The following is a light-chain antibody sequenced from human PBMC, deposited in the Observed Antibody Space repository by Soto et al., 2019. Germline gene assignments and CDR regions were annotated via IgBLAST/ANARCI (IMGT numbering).Light chain of an antibody. CDR2: AAS. CDR1: QGIGVY. V-gene: IGKV1-27*01. CDR3: QKYNSAPLT. J-gene: IGKJ4*01. Sequence: DIQMTQSPSSLSASLGDRVTITCRASQGIGVYLAWFQQKPGKVPKLLIYAASALQSGVPSRFSGSGSGTDLTLTISSLQPEEIATYYCQKYNSAPLTFGGGTKVEIK.